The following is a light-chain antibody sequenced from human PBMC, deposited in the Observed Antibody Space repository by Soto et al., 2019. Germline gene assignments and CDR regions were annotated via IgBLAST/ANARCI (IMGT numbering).Light chain of an antibody. CDR2: GAS. CDR1: QVIGSRY. J-gene: IGKJ3*01. CDR3: QQYYGIPFT. V-gene: IGKV3-20*01. Sequence: EIVMTQSPGTLSLSPGERATISCRASQVIGSRYLAWYHQKSGQAPRLLIYGASSRATGIPDRFSGSGSGTDFTLTINSLQAEDVAVYYCQQYYGIPFTFGPGTKVHIK.